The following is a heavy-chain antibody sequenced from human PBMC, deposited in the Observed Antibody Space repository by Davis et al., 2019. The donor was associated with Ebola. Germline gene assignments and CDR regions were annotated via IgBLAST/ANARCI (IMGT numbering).Heavy chain of an antibody. CDR2: ISYDGSNK. J-gene: IGHJ4*02. D-gene: IGHD6-13*01. Sequence: PGGSLRLSCAASGFTFSSYSMNWIRQAPGKGLEWVAVISYDGSNKYYADSVKGRFTISRDNSKNTLYLQMNSLRAEDTAVYYCARDRDSSSWYIDYWGQGTLVTVSS. CDR1: GFTFSSYS. CDR3: ARDRDSSSWYIDY. V-gene: IGHV3-30*03.